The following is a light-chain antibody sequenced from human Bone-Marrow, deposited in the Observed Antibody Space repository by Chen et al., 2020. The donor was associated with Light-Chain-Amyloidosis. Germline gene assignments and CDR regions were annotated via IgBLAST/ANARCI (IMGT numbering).Light chain of an antibody. CDR3: QVWDRSSDRPV. J-gene: IGLJ3*02. V-gene: IGLV3-21*02. CDR1: NIGSTS. CDR2: DDS. Sequence: SSVLTQPSSVSVAPGQTATLACGGNNIGSTSVHWYQQTPGQAPLQVVYDDSDRPSGIPERLSGSNSGNTATLTISRVEAGDEADYYCQVWDRSSDRPVFGGGTKLTVL.